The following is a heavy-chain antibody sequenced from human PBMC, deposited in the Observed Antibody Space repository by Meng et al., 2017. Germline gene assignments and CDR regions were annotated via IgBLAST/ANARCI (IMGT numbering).Heavy chain of an antibody. J-gene: IGHJ1*01. CDR1: GFTFSSYA. CDR2: ISYDGSNK. Sequence: VVLGEPGDGVGPPGRSLGPSCAASGFTFSSYAMHWVRQAPGKGLEWVAVISYDGSNKYYADSVKGRFTISRDNSKNTLYLQMNSLRAEDTAVYYCARSVTTMVRGVIIFWGQGTLVTVSS. V-gene: IGHV3-30*04. CDR3: ARSVTTMVRGVIIF. D-gene: IGHD3-10*01.